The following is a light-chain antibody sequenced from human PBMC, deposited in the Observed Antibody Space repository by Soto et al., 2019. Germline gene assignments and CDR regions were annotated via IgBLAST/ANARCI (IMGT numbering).Light chain of an antibody. V-gene: IGKV1-39*01. CDR1: QSIRSH. Sequence: DIQLTQSPSSLSASVGDRVTITCRASQSIRSHLNWYQQKPGKGPKLLIYGASRLQSGVPSRFSGSGSGTDFTLIINSLQPEDYATYYCQLSYFTPPMYTFGQGTKLEIK. J-gene: IGKJ2*01. CDR2: GAS. CDR3: QLSYFTPPMYT.